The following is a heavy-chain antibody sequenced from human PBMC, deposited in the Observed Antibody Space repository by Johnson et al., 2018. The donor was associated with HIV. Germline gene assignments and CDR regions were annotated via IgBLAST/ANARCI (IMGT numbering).Heavy chain of an antibody. CDR1: GFTFSSYA. V-gene: IGHV3-30-3*01. CDR3: ARSSGYYGTDAFDI. CDR2: ISYDGSNK. D-gene: IGHD3-22*01. Sequence: QVQLVESGGGVVQPGRSLRLSCAASGFTFSSYAMHWVRQAPGKGLEWVAVISYDGSNKYYADSVKGRFTISRDNSKNTLYLQMNSLRPEDTAVYYCARSSGYYGTDAFDIWGQWTMVTVSS. J-gene: IGHJ3*02.